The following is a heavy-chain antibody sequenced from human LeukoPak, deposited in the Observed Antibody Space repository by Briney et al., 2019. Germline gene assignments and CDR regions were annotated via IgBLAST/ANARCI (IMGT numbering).Heavy chain of an antibody. CDR3: ARYYYDSSGYPPEGDFDY. CDR1: GFTFSSYA. D-gene: IGHD3-22*01. V-gene: IGHV3-23*01. J-gene: IGHJ4*02. CDR2: ISGSGGST. Sequence: GGSLRLSCAASGFTFSSYAMSWVRQAPGKGLERVSAISGSGGSTYYADSVKGRFTISRDNSKNTLYLQMNSLRAEDTAVYYCARYYYDSSGYPPEGDFDYWGQGTLVTVSS.